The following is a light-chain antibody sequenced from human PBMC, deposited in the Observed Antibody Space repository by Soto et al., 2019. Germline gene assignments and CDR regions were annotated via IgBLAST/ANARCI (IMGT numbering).Light chain of an antibody. CDR2: KAS. CDR1: QSISGW. V-gene: IGKV1-5*03. J-gene: IGKJ4*01. CDR3: QQSNSYPLT. Sequence: DIQMTQSPSTMSASVGDKVTITCRASQSISGWLAWYQQKPGKAPNLLIYKASTLESWVPSRFSGSGSGTEFTLTISSLQPDDFATYYCQQSNSYPLTIGGGTRWIS.